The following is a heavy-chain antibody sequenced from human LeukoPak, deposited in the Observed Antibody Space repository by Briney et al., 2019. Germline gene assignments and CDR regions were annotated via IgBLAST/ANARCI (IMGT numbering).Heavy chain of an antibody. V-gene: IGHV3-33*01. CDR3: AGSYYNVFDY. D-gene: IGHD3-10*01. Sequence: GGSLRLSCAASGFTFSNYGMHWVRQAPGKGLEWVALIWYDGSNKYYADSVKGRFTISRDNSKNTLYLQMNSLRAEDTAVYYCAGSYYNVFDYWGQGTLDTVSS. J-gene: IGHJ4*02. CDR1: GFTFSNYG. CDR2: IWYDGSNK.